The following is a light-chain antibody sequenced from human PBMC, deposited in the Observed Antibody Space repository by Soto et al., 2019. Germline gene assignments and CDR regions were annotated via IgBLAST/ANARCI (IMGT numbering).Light chain of an antibody. J-gene: IGKJ1*01. CDR2: GAS. Sequence: EIVLTQSPGTLSLSPGERATLSCRASQSVSSNYLAWYQQKPGQAPRLLIYGASSRATGIPDRFSGSWSGTDFTLTISGLEPEDFAVYYCQQYGNSPWTFGQGTKVEIK. CDR1: QSVSSNY. V-gene: IGKV3-20*01. CDR3: QQYGNSPWT.